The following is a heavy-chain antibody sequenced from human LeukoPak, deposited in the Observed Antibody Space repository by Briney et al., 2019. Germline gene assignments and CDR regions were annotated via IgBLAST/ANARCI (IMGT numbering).Heavy chain of an antibody. Sequence: SETLSLTCTVSGGSISSSSYYWGWIRQPPGKGLDWIGSIYYSGRTSYNPSLKSRVTISVDTSKNQFSLKLSSVTAADTAVYYCARAIHYTYYDFWSGLRARFDPWGQGTLVTVSS. J-gene: IGHJ5*02. CDR3: ARAIHYTYYDFWSGLRARFDP. D-gene: IGHD3-3*01. V-gene: IGHV4-39*07. CDR1: GGSISSSSYY. CDR2: IYYSGRT.